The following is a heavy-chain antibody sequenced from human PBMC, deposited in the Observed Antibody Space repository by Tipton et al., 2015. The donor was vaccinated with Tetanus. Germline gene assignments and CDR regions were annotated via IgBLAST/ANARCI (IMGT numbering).Heavy chain of an antibody. CDR3: ARWIAVTGTDFDF. CDR1: GDSISSSSYY. D-gene: IGHD6-19*01. Sequence: TLSLTCSVSGDSISSSSYYWGWIRQPPGKGLEWIGSIYYSGSTYYNPSLKSRVTISVDTSKNQFSLKLSSVTAADTAVYYCARWIAVTGTDFDFWGQGTLVTVSS. J-gene: IGHJ4*02. V-gene: IGHV4-39*01. CDR2: IYYSGST.